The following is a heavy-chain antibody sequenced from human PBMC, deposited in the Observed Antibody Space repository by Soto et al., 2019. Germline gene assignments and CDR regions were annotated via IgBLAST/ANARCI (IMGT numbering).Heavy chain of an antibody. D-gene: IGHD3-22*01. CDR2: ILHIGST. Sequence: VQLQESGPGLVKPSGTLSLTCTVSGGSISTTNWWSWVRQSPGKGLEWIGEILHIGSTNYNPYLKSRVTISIDKSKNQFSLRLSSVTAADTAVYYCASGFDSDGLYNGGHPWGQGTLVSVSS. CDR1: GGSISTTNW. V-gene: IGHV4-4*02. CDR3: ASGFDSDGLYNGGHP. J-gene: IGHJ5*02.